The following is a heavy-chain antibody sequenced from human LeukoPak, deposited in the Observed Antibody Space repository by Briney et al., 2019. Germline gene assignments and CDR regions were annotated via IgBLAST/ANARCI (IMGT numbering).Heavy chain of an antibody. CDR1: GGSFSGYY. D-gene: IGHD2-8*01. CDR2: INHSRST. V-gene: IGHV4-34*01. CDR3: ARGTVYAILV. Sequence: PSETLSLTCAVYGGSFSGYYWSWIRQPPGKGLEWIGEINHSRSTNYNPSLKSRVTISVDTSKNQFSLKLSSVTAADTAVYYCARGTVYAILVWGQGTLVTVSS. J-gene: IGHJ4*02.